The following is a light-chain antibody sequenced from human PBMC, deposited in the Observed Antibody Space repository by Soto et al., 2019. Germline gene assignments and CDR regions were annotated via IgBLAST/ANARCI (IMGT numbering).Light chain of an antibody. V-gene: IGLV2-23*01. J-gene: IGLJ2*01. CDR2: EGS. CDR3: CSHAGDHVV. CDR1: SSDIGSYNF. Sequence: QSALTQPASVSGSPGQSITISCTGTSSDIGSYNFVSWYQQHVGEAPKLMTYEGSKRPSGVSDRFSASKSGNTASLTISGLQAEDEADYYCCSHAGDHVVFGGGTKLTVL.